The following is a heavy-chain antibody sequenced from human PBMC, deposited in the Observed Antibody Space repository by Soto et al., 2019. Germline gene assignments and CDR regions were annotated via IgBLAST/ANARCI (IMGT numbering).Heavy chain of an antibody. CDR1: GYTFTTYH. V-gene: IGHV1-3*05. Sequence: QVHLVQSGAEEKKPGASVKVSCKASGYTFTTYHMHWVRQAPGQGLEWMGWINVGNGNTKDSQKFQDRVSITRDTSASTVYMELSSLRSEDTAIYYCARLRFGFDAWGQGALVTVSS. CDR2: INVGNGNT. CDR3: ARLRFGFDA. J-gene: IGHJ5*02. D-gene: IGHD3-10*01.